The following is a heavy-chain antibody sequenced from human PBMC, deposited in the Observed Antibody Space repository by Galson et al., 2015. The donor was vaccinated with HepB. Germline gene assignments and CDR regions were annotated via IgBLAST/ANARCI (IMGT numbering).Heavy chain of an antibody. D-gene: IGHD3-22*01. CDR3: AIPGYYYNSSGYFSDY. CDR1: GVTFNTYA. V-gene: IGHV3-23*01. Sequence: SLRLSCAASGVTFNTYAMNWVRQSPRKGLERVSAISGLGGSTYYADSVKGRFTISRDNSKNSVYLQMNSLRAEDTALYYCAIPGYYYNSSGYFSDYWGQGTLLTVAS. CDR2: ISGLGGST. J-gene: IGHJ4*02.